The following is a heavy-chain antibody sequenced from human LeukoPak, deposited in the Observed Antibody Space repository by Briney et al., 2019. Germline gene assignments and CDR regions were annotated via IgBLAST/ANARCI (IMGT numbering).Heavy chain of an antibody. J-gene: IGHJ6*03. CDR1: GFTFSSYG. D-gene: IGHD3-16*01. CDR3: AKQGVGYYYYMDV. V-gene: IGHV3-33*06. CDR2: IWYDGSNK. Sequence: PGGSLRLSCAASGFTFSSYGMHWVRQAPGKGLEWVAVIWYDGSNKYYADSVKGRFTISRDNSKNTLYLQMNSLRAEDTAVYYCAKQGVGYYYYMDVWGKGTTVTVSS.